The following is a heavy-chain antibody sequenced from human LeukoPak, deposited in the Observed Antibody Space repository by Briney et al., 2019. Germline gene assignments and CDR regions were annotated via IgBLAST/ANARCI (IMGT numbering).Heavy chain of an antibody. CDR3: ARGRPYSSY. Sequence: PSETLSLTCTVSGGSISSYYWSWIRQPPGKGLEWIGYIYYSGSTNYNPSLKSRVTISVDTSKNQFSLKLSSVTAADTAVYYCARGRPYSSYWGQGTLVTVSS. CDR1: GGSISSYY. J-gene: IGHJ4*02. V-gene: IGHV4-59*01. D-gene: IGHD6-13*01. CDR2: IYYSGST.